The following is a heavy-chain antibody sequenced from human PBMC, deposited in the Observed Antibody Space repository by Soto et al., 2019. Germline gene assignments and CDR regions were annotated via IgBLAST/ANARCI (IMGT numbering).Heavy chain of an antibody. V-gene: IGHV5-10-1*01. CDR2: IDPSDSYT. J-gene: IGHJ6*02. CDR3: ARHRNDYSNLSPPYGMDV. D-gene: IGHD4-4*01. Sequence: PGESLKISCKGSGYSFTSYWISWVRQMPGKGLEWVGRIDPSDSYTNYSPSFQGHVTISADKSISTAYLQWSSLKASDTAMYYCARHRNDYSNLSPPYGMDVWGQGTTVTVPS. CDR1: GYSFTSYW.